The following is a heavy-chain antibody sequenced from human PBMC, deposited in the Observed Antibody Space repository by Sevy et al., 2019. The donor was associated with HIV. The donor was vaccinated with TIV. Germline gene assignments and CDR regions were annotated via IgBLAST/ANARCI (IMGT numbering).Heavy chain of an antibody. CDR1: GYTFTSYY. CDR3: ARDPHYCSGGSCYSGYDY. J-gene: IGHJ4*02. CDR2: INHSGGST. V-gene: IGHV1-46*01. D-gene: IGHD2-15*01. Sequence: ASVKVSCKASGYTFTSYYMHWVRQAPGQGLEWMGIINHSGGSTSYAQKFQGRVTMTRDTSTSTVYMELSSLRSEDTAVYYCARDPHYCSGGSCYSGYDYWGQGTLVTVSS.